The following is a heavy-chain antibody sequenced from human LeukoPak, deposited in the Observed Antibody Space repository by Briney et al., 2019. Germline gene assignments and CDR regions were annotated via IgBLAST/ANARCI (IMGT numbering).Heavy chain of an antibody. CDR2: INHSGGT. V-gene: IGHV4-34*01. J-gene: IGHJ4*02. CDR3: AKTSGSSGYLPFDY. CDR1: GGSFSGYY. D-gene: IGHD3-22*01. Sequence: PSETLSLTCAVYGGSFSGYYWSWIRQPPGKGLEWIGEINHSGGTNYNPSLKSRVTISVDTSKNQFSLKLNSVTAADTAVYYCAKTSGSSGYLPFDYWGQGTLVTVSS.